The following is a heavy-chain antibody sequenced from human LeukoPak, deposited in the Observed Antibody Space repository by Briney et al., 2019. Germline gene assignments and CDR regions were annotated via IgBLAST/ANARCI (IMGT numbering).Heavy chain of an antibody. Sequence: KPGGSLRLSCAASGFTFSDSYMSWIRQAPGKGLEWVSYISRGGSTTYYADSVKGRFTISRDNAKNSLYLQMNSLRAEDTAVYYCVRGVSISSTWYNDLWGQGTMVTVSS. CDR2: ISRGGSTT. CDR3: VRGVSISSTWYNDL. CDR1: GFTFSDSY. J-gene: IGHJ3*01. D-gene: IGHD6-13*01. V-gene: IGHV3-11*01.